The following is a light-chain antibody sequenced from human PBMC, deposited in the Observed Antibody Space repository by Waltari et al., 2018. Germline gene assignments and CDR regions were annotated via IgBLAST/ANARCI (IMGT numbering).Light chain of an antibody. V-gene: IGLV2-14*03. Sequence: QSALTQPASVSGSPGQSITISCTGTSSDVGGYNYVSWYQQHPGKAPKVMIYDVSNRPSAVSKRVSGSKAGSTASLTTSGLQAEQEVEYYGSSQTSDNVVVFGGGTKLPVL. CDR1: SSDVGGYNY. CDR3: SSQTSDNVVV. J-gene: IGLJ2*01. CDR2: DVS.